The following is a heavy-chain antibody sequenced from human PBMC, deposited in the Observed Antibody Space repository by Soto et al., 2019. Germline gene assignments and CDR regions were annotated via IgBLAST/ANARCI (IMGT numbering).Heavy chain of an antibody. Sequence: GGSLRLSCAASGFTFSSYSMNWVRQAPGKGLEWVSSISSSSSYIYYADSVKGRFTISRDNAKNSLYLQMNSLRAEDTAVYYCARDIKERYYYGSGSYHYYYYMDVWGKGTTVTVSS. J-gene: IGHJ6*03. CDR1: GFTFSSYS. D-gene: IGHD3-10*01. CDR3: ARDIKERYYYGSGSYHYYYYMDV. V-gene: IGHV3-21*01. CDR2: ISSSSSYI.